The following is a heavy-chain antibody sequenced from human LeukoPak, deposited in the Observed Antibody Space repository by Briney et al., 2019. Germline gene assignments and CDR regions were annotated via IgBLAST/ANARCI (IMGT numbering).Heavy chain of an antibody. CDR3: ARAPVGALYCFDY. Sequence: GGSLRLSCAASGFTFSSYGMHWVRQAPGKGLEWVAVIWYDGSNKYYADSVKGRFTISRDNSKNTLYLQMNSLRAEDTAVYYCARAPVGALYCFDYWGQGTLVTVSS. D-gene: IGHD1-26*01. CDR2: IWYDGSNK. CDR1: GFTFSSYG. V-gene: IGHV3-33*01. J-gene: IGHJ4*02.